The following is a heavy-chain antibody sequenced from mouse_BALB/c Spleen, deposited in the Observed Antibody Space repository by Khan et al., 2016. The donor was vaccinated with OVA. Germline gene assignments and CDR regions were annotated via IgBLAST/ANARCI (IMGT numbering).Heavy chain of an antibody. D-gene: IGHD2-14*01. V-gene: IGHV2-6-4*01. CDR2: IWAGGGT. CDR3: ARAYYRYDGYYAMDF. CDR1: GFSLSRYN. J-gene: IGHJ4*01. Sequence: QVQLKESGPGLVAPSQSLSITCTVSGFSLSRYNIHWVRQPPGKGLEWLGMIWAGGGTDYNSTLKSRLNISKDNSKSKVFLKMNSLQTDDTARYYCARAYYRYDGYYAMDFWGQGTSVTVSS.